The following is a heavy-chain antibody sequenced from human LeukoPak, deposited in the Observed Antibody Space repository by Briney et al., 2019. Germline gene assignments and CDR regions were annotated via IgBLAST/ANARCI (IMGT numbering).Heavy chain of an antibody. V-gene: IGHV1-69*04. J-gene: IGHJ4*02. D-gene: IGHD5-12*01. CDR2: IIPTLGIA. CDR1: GGTFSSYA. CDR3: TPRRNSGYDLIPRY. Sequence: SVEVSCKASGGTFSSYAISWVRQAPGQGLEWMGRIIPTLGIANYAQKFQGRVTITADKSTSTAYMELSSLRSEDTAVYYCTPRRNSGYDLIPRYWGQGTLVTVSS.